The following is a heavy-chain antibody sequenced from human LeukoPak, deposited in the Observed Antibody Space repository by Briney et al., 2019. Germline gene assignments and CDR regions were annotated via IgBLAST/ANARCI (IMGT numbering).Heavy chain of an antibody. D-gene: IGHD4-11*01. J-gene: IGHJ3*02. CDR2: ISWNSGSI. Sequence: GRSLRLSCAASGFTFDDYAMHWVRQAPGKGLEWVSGISWNSGSIGYANSVKGRFTISRDNAKNSLYLQMNSLRAEDTALYYCAKDIRAYIDAFDIWGQGTMVTVSS. V-gene: IGHV3-9*01. CDR3: AKDIRAYIDAFDI. CDR1: GFTFDDYA.